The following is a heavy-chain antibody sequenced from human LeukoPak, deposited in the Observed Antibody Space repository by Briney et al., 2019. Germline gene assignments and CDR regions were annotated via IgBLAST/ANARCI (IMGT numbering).Heavy chain of an antibody. CDR1: GYTFTSYG. D-gene: IGHD5-12*01. Sequence: ASVKVSCKASGYTFTSYGISGVRQAPGQGLEWMGWISAYNGNTNYAQKLQGRVTMTTDTSTSTASMALRSLGSDDTAVYYCARADGYSRYDFDYWGQGTLVTVSS. J-gene: IGHJ4*02. CDR3: ARADGYSRYDFDY. V-gene: IGHV1-18*01. CDR2: ISAYNGNT.